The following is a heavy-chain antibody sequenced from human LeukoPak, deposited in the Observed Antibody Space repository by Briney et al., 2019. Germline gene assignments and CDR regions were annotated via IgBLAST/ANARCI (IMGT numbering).Heavy chain of an antibody. CDR3: ARDSHPYYFDY. CDR2: IYSGGST. J-gene: IGHJ4*02. Sequence: GGSLRLSCAASGFTFSSYWMSWVRQAPGKGLEWASVIYSGGSTYYADSVKGRFTISRDNSKNTLYLEMNSLRAEDTAVYYCARDSHPYYFDYWGQGTLVTVSS. V-gene: IGHV3-66*01. CDR1: GFTFSSYW.